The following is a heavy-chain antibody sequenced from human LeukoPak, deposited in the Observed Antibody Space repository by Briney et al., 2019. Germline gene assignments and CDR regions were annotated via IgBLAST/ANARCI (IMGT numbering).Heavy chain of an antibody. D-gene: IGHD2-2*01. Sequence: ASEKVSCKASGYTFTGYYMYWVRQAPGQGLEWMGWINTNSGGTNYAQKFQGRVTMTRDTSISTAYMEVSRLRSDDTAVYYCARESYCSSTSCYAGGVASANWFDPWGQGTLVTVSS. CDR2: INTNSGGT. CDR3: ARESYCSSTSCYAGGVASANWFDP. J-gene: IGHJ5*02. CDR1: GYTFTGYY. V-gene: IGHV1-2*02.